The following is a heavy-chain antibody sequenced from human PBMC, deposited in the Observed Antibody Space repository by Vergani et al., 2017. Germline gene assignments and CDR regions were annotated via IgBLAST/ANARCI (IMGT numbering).Heavy chain of an antibody. CDR1: GFTFSSYS. J-gene: IGHJ6*02. Sequence: VQLVESGGGVVQPGRSLRLSCAASGFTFSSYSMNWVRQAPGKGLEWVSSISSSSSYIYYADSVKGRFTISRDNAKNSLYLQMNSLRAEDTAVYYCARDYGSGSYFYYYYGMDVWGQGTTVTVSS. D-gene: IGHD3-10*01. CDR3: ARDYGSGSYFYYYYGMDV. CDR2: ISSSSSYI. V-gene: IGHV3-21*01.